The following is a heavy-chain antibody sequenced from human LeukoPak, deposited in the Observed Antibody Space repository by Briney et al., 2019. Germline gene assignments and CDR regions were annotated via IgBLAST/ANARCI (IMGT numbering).Heavy chain of an antibody. CDR2: IYPGDSDT. CDR1: GYSFTNYW. J-gene: IGHJ3*02. CDR3: ARSRAETVPVWGSYRHHDAFDI. Sequence: GESLKISCKGSGYSFTNYWIGWVRQMPGKGMEWMGIIYPGDSDTTYKPSFQGQVTISADKSISTAYLQWSSLKASDTAMYYCARSRAETVPVWGSYRHHDAFDIWGQGKMVTVSS. D-gene: IGHD3-16*02. V-gene: IGHV5-51*01.